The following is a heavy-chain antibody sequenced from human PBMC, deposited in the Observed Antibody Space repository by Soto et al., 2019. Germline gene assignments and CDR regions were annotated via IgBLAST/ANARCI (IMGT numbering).Heavy chain of an antibody. V-gene: IGHV3-53*01. J-gene: IGHJ5*02. CDR2: IWSAGLT. CDR1: GFTVSSKY. D-gene: IGHD2-15*01. CDR3: ARELPPDL. Sequence: PVGSVRLSCAASGFTVSSKYMNWVRQAPGKGLEWVSIIWSAGLTYYADSVRGRFTISRDISKNILFLQMNNLRAEDSAIYYCARELPPDLWGQGTLVTVSS.